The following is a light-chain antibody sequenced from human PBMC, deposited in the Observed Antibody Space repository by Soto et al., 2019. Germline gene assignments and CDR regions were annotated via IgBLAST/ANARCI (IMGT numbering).Light chain of an antibody. CDR3: MQGSHWPPIT. CDR1: QSLVHRDGNTY. V-gene: IGKV2-30*02. CDR2: KVS. Sequence: DVVVTQSPLSLPVTLGQAASISCRSSQSLVHRDGNTYLSWFRQRPGQSPRRLIYKVSNREAGVPVRFRGSGSVTDFTLKISRVEAEDVGLYYCMQGSHWPPITFGQGTRLEIK. J-gene: IGKJ5*01.